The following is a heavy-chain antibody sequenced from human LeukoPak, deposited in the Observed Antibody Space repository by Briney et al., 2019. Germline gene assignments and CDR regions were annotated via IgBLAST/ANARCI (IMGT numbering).Heavy chain of an antibody. Sequence: GGSLRLSCAASGFTFSSYSMNWVRQAPGKGLEWVSSISSSSSYIYYADSVKGRFTIARDNAKNSLYLQMNSLRDEDTAVYYCARDLPNHCSRTSCYGYYMDVWGKGTTVTVSS. D-gene: IGHD2-2*01. J-gene: IGHJ6*03. V-gene: IGHV3-21*01. CDR2: ISSSSSYI. CDR1: GFTFSSYS. CDR3: ARDLPNHCSRTSCYGYYMDV.